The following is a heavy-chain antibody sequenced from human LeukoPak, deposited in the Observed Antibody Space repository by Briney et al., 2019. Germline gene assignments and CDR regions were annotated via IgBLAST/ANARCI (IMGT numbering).Heavy chain of an antibody. Sequence: SETLSLTCTVSGGSISSSSYYWGWIRQPPGKGLEWIGSIYYSGSTYYNPSLKSRVTISVDKSKNQFSLKLSSVTAADTAVYYCARDRAARGYRYYFDYWGQGTLVTVSS. D-gene: IGHD5-18*01. J-gene: IGHJ4*02. CDR3: ARDRAARGYRYYFDY. CDR2: IYYSGST. V-gene: IGHV4-39*07. CDR1: GGSISSSSYY.